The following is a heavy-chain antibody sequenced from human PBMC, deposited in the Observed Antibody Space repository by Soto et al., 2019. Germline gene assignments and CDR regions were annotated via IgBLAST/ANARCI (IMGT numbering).Heavy chain of an antibody. D-gene: IGHD2-8*01. J-gene: IGHJ4*02. CDR1: GGSCSGYY. CDR3: ARGLRGYCTNGVCYRSARFDY. Sequence: LETLSLTCAVYGGSCSGYYWSWIRQPPGKGLEWIGEINHSGSTNYNPSLKSRVTISVDTSKNQFSLKLSSVTAADTAVYYCARGLRGYCTNGVCYRSARFDYWGQGTLVTSPQ. V-gene: IGHV4-34*01. CDR2: INHSGST.